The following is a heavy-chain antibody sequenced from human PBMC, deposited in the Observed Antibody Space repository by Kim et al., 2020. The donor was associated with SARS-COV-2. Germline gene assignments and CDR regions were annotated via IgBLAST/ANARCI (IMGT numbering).Heavy chain of an antibody. CDR3: ARGEGSTGWYVGDY. D-gene: IGHD6-19*01. CDR1: GFTFSNYW. CDR2: INSDGSSI. V-gene: IGHV3-74*01. Sequence: GGSLRLSCAASGFTFSNYWMHWVRQAPGKGLVWVSRINSDGSSISYADSVKGRFIISRDNAKNTLYLQMNSLRAEDTAVYYCARGEGSTGWYVGDYWGQGTLVTVSS. J-gene: IGHJ4*02.